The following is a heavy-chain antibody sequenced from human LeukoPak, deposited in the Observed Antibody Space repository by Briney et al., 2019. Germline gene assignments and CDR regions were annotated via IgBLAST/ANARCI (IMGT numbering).Heavy chain of an antibody. J-gene: IGHJ4*02. Sequence: GGSLRLSCTASGFTFDDYNMHWVRQAPGKGPEWVSLISWDGAYTYYADSVKGRFTISRDNAQNSLYLQMNSLGAEDTAVYYCAREHCTSTSCSYFDFWGQGTLVTVSS. V-gene: IGHV3-43D*03. CDR2: ISWDGAYT. CDR3: AREHCTSTSCSYFDF. D-gene: IGHD2-2*01. CDR1: GFTFDDYN.